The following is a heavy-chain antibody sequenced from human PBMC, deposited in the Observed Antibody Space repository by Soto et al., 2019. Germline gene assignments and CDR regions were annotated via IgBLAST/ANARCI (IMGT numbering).Heavy chain of an antibody. V-gene: IGHV5-10-1*01. CDR2: IDPSDSYV. J-gene: IGHJ4*02. CDR3: TRRASSSFYHFDF. D-gene: IGHD2-2*01. CDR1: GYSFTAYW. Sequence: GESLKISGQASGYSFTAYWITWVRQMPGKGLEWMATIDPSDSYVDYSPSFRGHVTFSVDRSITTVYLQWNSLKASDSAMYFCTRRASSSFYHFDFWGQGALVTVSS.